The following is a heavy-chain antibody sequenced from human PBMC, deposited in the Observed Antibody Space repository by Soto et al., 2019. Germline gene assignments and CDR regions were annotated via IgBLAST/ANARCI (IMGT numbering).Heavy chain of an antibody. CDR2: IKQDGSEK. CDR1: GFTFSSYL. J-gene: IGHJ5*02. V-gene: IGHV3-7*05. D-gene: IGHD6-13*01. Sequence: GGSMIVSCAASGFTFSSYLMSWVRQTTGKGLEWVANIKQDGSEKYYVDSVKGRFTISRDNAKNSLYLQMNSLRAEDTAVYYCARGLYSSSWYRGRYNWFDPWGQGTLVTVSS. CDR3: ARGLYSSSWYRGRYNWFDP.